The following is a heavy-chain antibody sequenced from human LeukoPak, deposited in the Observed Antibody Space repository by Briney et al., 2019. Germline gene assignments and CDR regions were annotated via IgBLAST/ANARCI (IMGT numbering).Heavy chain of an antibody. CDR2: IYYSGST. D-gene: IGHD3-22*01. Sequence: SETLSLTCTVSGGSISSSSYYWRWIRQPPGKGLEWIGSIYYSGSTYYNPSLKSRVTISVDTSKNQFSLKLSSVTAADTAVYYCARDKGGDSSGYYPGDWGQGTLVTVSS. V-gene: IGHV4-39*07. CDR1: GGSISSSSYY. J-gene: IGHJ4*02. CDR3: ARDKGGDSSGYYPGD.